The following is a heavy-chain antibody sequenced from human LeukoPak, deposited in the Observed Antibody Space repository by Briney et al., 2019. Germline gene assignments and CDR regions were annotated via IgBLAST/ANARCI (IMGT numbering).Heavy chain of an antibody. J-gene: IGHJ4*02. Sequence: GGSLRLSCAASGFTFSSYEMNRVRQAPGKGLEWVSYISSSGSTIYYADSVKGRFTISRDNAKNSLYLQMNSLRAEDTAVHYCARDGIAAAAGDYWGQGTLVTVSS. CDR3: ARDGIAAAAGDY. D-gene: IGHD6-13*01. CDR2: ISSSGSTI. CDR1: GFTFSSYE. V-gene: IGHV3-48*03.